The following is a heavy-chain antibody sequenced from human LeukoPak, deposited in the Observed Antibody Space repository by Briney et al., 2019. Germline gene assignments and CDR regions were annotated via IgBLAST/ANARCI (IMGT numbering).Heavy chain of an antibody. Sequence: SVKVSCKASGGTFSSYAISWVRQAPRQGLEWMGGIIPIFGTTNYAQKFQGRVTITADESTSTAYMELSSLRSEDTAVYYCARDLEVGYDSSGSIFDYWGQGTLVTVSS. CDR3: ARDLEVGYDSSGSIFDY. CDR1: GGTFSSYA. CDR2: IIPIFGTT. D-gene: IGHD3-22*01. J-gene: IGHJ4*02. V-gene: IGHV1-69*13.